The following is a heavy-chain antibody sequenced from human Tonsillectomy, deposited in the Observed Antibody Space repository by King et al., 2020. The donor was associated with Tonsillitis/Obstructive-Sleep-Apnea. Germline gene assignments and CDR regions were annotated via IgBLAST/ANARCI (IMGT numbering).Heavy chain of an antibody. CDR2: IKSKTDGGTT. J-gene: IGHJ4*02. CDR3: TTTGPFVDDGDY. Sequence: VQLVESGGGLVKPGGSLRLSCAASGFTFSNAWMSWVRQAPGKGLEWVGRIKSKTDGGTTDYAAPVKGRFTISREDSKNTLYLQMNSLKTEDTAVYYCTTTGPFVDDGDYWGQGTLVTVSS. D-gene: IGHD2-15*01. CDR1: GFTFSNAW. V-gene: IGHV3-15*01.